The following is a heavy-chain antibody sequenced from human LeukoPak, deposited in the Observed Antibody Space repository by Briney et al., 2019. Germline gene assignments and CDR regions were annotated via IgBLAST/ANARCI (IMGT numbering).Heavy chain of an antibody. CDR1: GGSISSHY. CDR3: ARDPAAAGNSWFDP. V-gene: IGHV4-59*11. D-gene: IGHD6-13*01. CDR2: IYYSGST. Sequence: SETLSLTCTVSGGSISSHYWSWIRQPPGKGLEWIGYIYYSGSTNYNPSLKSRVTTSVDTSKNQFSLKLSSVTAADTAVYYCARDPAAAGNSWFDPWGQGTLVTVSS. J-gene: IGHJ5*02.